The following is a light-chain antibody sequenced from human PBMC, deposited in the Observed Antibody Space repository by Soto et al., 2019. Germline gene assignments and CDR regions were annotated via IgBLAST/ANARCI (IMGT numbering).Light chain of an antibody. Sequence: QSALTQPASVSGSPGQSIAISCTGTSSDVSGYKYVSWYQQHPGKAPKLLISEVSNRPSGVSDRFSGSKSGNTASLTISGLQAEDEAAYYCSSFTSSYTFVFGSGTKVTVL. CDR2: EVS. CDR3: SSFTSSYTFV. CDR1: SSDVSGYKY. J-gene: IGLJ1*01. V-gene: IGLV2-14*01.